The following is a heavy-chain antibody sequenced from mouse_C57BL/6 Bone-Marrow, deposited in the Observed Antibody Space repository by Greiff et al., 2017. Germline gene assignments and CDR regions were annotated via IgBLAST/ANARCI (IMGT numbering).Heavy chain of an antibody. CDR2: IDPSDSYT. Sequence: VQLQQPGAELVKPGASVKLSCKASGYTFTSYWMQWVKQRPGQGLEWIGEIDPSDSYTNYNQKFEGKATLTVDTSSSTAYMQLSSLTSEDSAVYYCARTYGYSYAMDYWGQGTSVTVSS. D-gene: IGHD2-2*01. J-gene: IGHJ4*01. CDR3: ARTYGYSYAMDY. CDR1: GYTFTSYW. V-gene: IGHV1-50*01.